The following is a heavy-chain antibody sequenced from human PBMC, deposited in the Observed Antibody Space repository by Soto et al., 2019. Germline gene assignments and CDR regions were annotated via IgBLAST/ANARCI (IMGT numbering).Heavy chain of an antibody. CDR2: ISASGGNI. D-gene: IGHD2-15*01. V-gene: IGHV3-23*01. CDR3: PKVAGGLCYSDR. CDR1: RFIFSDYA. J-gene: IGHJ2*01. Sequence: GGSLRLSCVASRFIFSDYAMTWIRQAPGKGLEWVATISASGGNIEYTDSLKGRFTISRDNSKKTVYLQINGLTADDTAVHYCPKVAGGLCYSDRGGGLTLVTVSS.